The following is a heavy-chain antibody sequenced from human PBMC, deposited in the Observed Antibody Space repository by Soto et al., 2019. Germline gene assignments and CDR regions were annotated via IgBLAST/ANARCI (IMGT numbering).Heavy chain of an antibody. Sequence: GGSLRLSCAASGFTFTKSGMHWVRQAPGKGLEWLSYIGSTTGTRYYAASVEGRFTISRDNARESLYLQMHSLRADDTAVYYCVTSPSIFATAPLRSWGQGVLVTVSS. CDR1: GFTFTKSG. J-gene: IGHJ4*02. CDR2: IGSTTGTR. D-gene: IGHD3-3*01. CDR3: VTSPSIFATAPLRS. V-gene: IGHV3-48*04.